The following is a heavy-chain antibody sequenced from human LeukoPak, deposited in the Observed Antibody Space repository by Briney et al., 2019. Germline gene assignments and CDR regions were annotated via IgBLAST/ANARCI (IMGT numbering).Heavy chain of an antibody. CDR1: GYTFTGYY. CDR3: ARGWKDYGDYGDL. V-gene: IGHV1-8*02. CDR2: MNPNSGNT. Sequence: ASVKVSCKASGYTFTGYYMHWVRQATGQGLEWMGWMNPNSGNTGYAQKFQGRVTMTRNTSISTAYMELSSLRSEDTAVYYCARGWKDYGDYGDLWGQGTLVTVSS. D-gene: IGHD4-17*01. J-gene: IGHJ5*02.